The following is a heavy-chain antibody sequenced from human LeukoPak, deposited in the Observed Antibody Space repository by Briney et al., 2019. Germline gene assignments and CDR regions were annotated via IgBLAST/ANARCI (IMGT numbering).Heavy chain of an antibody. J-gene: IGHJ3*02. Sequence: GGSLRLSCAASGFTFSSYAMSWVRQAPGKGLEWVSSISGSGGSTYYADSVKGRFTISRDNSKNTLYLQMNSLRAEDTAVYYCAKGYYYGSGSLGHDAFDIWGQGTMVTVSS. CDR1: GFTFSSYA. CDR3: AKGYYYGSGSLGHDAFDI. V-gene: IGHV3-23*01. D-gene: IGHD3-10*01. CDR2: ISGSGGST.